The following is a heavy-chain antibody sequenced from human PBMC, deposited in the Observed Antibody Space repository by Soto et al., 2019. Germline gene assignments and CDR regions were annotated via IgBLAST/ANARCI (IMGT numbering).Heavy chain of an antibody. D-gene: IGHD6-13*01. J-gene: IGHJ6*02. V-gene: IGHV1-24*01. CDR2: FDPEDGET. CDR3: ATAPGIAAAVSAYYYYYGMDV. Sequence: GASVKVSCKVSGSTLTELSMHWVRQAPGKGLEWMGGFDPEDGETIYAQKFQGRVTMTEDTSTDTAYMELSSLRSEDTAVYYCATAPGIAAAVSAYYYYYGMDVWGQGNTVTVYS. CDR1: GSTLTELS.